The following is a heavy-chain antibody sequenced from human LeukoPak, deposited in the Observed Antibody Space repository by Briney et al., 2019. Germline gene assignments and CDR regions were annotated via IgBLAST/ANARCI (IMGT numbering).Heavy chain of an antibody. V-gene: IGHV1-8*03. CDR2: MNPNSGNT. Sequence: GASVKVSCKASGYTFTSYDINWVRQATGQGLEWMGWMNPNSGNTGYAQKFQGRVTISRNTSISTAYMELSSLRSEDTAVYYCARGRSIAARRTFGYWGQGTLVTVSS. CDR1: GYTFTSYD. J-gene: IGHJ4*02. CDR3: ARGRSIAARRTFGY. D-gene: IGHD6-6*01.